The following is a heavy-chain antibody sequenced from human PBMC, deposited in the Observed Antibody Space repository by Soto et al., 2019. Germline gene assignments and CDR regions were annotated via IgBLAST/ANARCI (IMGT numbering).Heavy chain of an antibody. D-gene: IGHD2-2*01. J-gene: IGHJ6*02. CDR1: GGSISSSSYY. CDR2: IYYSGST. V-gene: IGHV4-39*02. Sequence: WETLSLTCTVSGGSISSSSYYWGWIRQPPGKGLEWIGSIYYSGSTYYNPSLKSRVTISVDTSKNQFSLKLSSVTAADTAVYYCAREQYCSSTSCRDYYYYYGMDVWGQGTTVTVSS. CDR3: AREQYCSSTSCRDYYYYYGMDV.